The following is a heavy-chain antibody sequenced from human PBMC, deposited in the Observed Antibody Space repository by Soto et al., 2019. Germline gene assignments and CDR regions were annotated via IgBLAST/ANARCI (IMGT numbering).Heavy chain of an antibody. D-gene: IGHD3-3*01. Sequence: ETLSLTCTVSGGSISSSSYYWGWIRQPPGKGLEWIGSIYYSGSTYYNPSLKSRVTISVDTSKNQFSLKLSSVTAADTAVYYCARQGVRITIFGVALNWLDPWGQGTLVTFSS. CDR2: IYYSGST. V-gene: IGHV4-39*01. CDR3: ARQGVRITIFGVALNWLDP. J-gene: IGHJ5*02. CDR1: GGSISSSSYY.